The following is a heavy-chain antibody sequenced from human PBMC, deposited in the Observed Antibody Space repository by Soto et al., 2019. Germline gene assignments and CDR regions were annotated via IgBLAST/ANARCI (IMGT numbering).Heavy chain of an antibody. CDR2: ISAYNGNT. Sequence: ASVKVSCKASGYTFTSYCISWVRQAPGQGLECMGWISAYNGNTNYAQKLQGRVTMTTDTSTSTAYMELRSLRSDDTAVYYCAGGYSSGWYSEDAFDIWGQGTMVTVSS. CDR1: GYTFTSYC. V-gene: IGHV1-18*01. D-gene: IGHD6-19*01. J-gene: IGHJ3*02. CDR3: AGGYSSGWYSEDAFDI.